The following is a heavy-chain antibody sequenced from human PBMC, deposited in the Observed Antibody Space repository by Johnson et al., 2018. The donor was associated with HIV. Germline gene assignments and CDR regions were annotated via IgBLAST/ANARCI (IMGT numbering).Heavy chain of an antibody. CDR2: IWYDGSNK. J-gene: IGHJ3*02. CDR1: GFTFSSYG. CDR3: AKGSRGAFDI. D-gene: IGHD3-10*01. Sequence: QVQLVESGGGVVQPGRSLRLSCAASGFTFSSYGMYWVRQAPGKGLEWVAVIWYDGSNKYYADSVKGRFTISRDNSKNTLYLQMNSLRAEDTAVYYCAKGSRGAFDIWGQGTMVTVSS. V-gene: IGHV3-33*06.